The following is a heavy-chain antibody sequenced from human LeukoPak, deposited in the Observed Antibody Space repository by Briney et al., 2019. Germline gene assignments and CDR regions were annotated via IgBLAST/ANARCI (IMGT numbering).Heavy chain of an antibody. Sequence: SETLSLTCTVSGGSISSYYWSWIRQPPGKGLEWIGYIYYSGSTNYNPSLKSRVTISVDTSKNQFSLKLSSVTAADTAVYYCARDRRSWFDPWGQGTLVTVSS. J-gene: IGHJ5*02. CDR1: GGSISSYY. V-gene: IGHV4-59*12. CDR3: ARDRRSWFDP. CDR2: IYYSGST.